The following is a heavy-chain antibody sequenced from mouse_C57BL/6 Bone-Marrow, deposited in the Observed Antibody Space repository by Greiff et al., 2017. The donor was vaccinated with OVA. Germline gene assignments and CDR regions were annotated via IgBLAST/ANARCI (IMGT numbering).Heavy chain of an antibody. CDR3: AIFWDVGSFDV. CDR1: GYTFSSYW. CDR2: IHPSDSDT. V-gene: IGHV1-74*01. J-gene: IGHJ1*03. Sequence: QVQLQQPGAELVKPGASVKVSCKASGYTFSSYWMHWVKQRPGQGLEWIGRIHPSDSDTNYNQKFKGKATLTVDKSSSTAYMQLSSLTSEDSAVYYCAIFWDVGSFDVWGTGTTVTVSS. D-gene: IGHD4-1*01.